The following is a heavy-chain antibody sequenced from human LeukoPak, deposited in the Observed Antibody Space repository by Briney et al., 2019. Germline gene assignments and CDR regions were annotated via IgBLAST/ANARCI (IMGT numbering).Heavy chain of an antibody. D-gene: IGHD3-16*01. CDR2: ISSSSSFI. CDR1: GFTFSSYS. CDR3: ARAYDSTGYMDV. Sequence: GGSLRLSCAASGFTFSSYSMNWVRQAPGKGLEWVSSISSSSSFIYYADSVKGRFTIPRDNAKNSLYLQMNSLRAEDTAVYYCARAYDSTGYMDVWGKGTTVTVSS. V-gene: IGHV3-21*01. J-gene: IGHJ6*03.